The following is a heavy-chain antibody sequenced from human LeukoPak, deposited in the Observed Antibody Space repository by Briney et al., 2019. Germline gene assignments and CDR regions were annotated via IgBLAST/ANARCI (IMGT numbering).Heavy chain of an antibody. V-gene: IGHV3-30*04. D-gene: IGHD3-22*01. J-gene: IGHJ4*02. Sequence: GGSLRLSCAASGFTFSSYAMHWVRQAPGKGLEWVAVISYDGSNKYYADSVKGRFTISRDNSKNTLYLQMNSLRAEDTAVYYCARSYDSSGYYFDYWGLGTLVTVSS. CDR2: ISYDGSNK. CDR1: GFTFSSYA. CDR3: ARSYDSSGYYFDY.